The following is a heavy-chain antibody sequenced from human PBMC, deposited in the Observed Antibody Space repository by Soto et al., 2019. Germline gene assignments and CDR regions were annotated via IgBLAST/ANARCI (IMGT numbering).Heavy chain of an antibody. Sequence: PSETLSLTCTVSGGSISSYYWSWIRQPPGKGLEWIGYIYYSGTTNYNPSLKSRVTISVDTSKNQFSLKLTSVTAADTAVYYCGRDSGLELLGDWGQGTLVTVSS. D-gene: IGHD1-7*01. CDR3: GRDSGLELLGD. CDR2: IYYSGTT. J-gene: IGHJ4*02. V-gene: IGHV4-59*01. CDR1: GGSISSYY.